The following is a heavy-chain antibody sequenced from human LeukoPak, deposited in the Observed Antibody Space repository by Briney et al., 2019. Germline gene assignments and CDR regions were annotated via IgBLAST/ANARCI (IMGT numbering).Heavy chain of an antibody. Sequence: PGGSLRLSCAASGFTFSSYAMSWVRQAPGKGLEWVSVIYSGGNTYYADSVKGRFTISRDNSKNTLYLQMNSLRAEDTAVYYCARDPVGAIGYGMDVWGQGTTVTVSS. CDR2: IYSGGNT. D-gene: IGHD1-26*01. J-gene: IGHJ6*02. CDR1: GFTFSSYA. CDR3: ARDPVGAIGYGMDV. V-gene: IGHV3-66*01.